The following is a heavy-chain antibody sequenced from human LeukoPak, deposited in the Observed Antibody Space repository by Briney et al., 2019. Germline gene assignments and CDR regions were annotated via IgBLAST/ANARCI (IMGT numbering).Heavy chain of an antibody. CDR1: GFTLSSYW. J-gene: IGHJ2*01. Sequence: GGSLRLSCAASGFTLSSYWMHWVRQAPGKGLVWVSRINSDGSSTSYADSVKGRFTISRDNAKNTLYLQMNSLRAEDTAVYYCARPKYYDILAGRGRNWYFDLWGRGTLVTVSS. CDR2: INSDGSST. D-gene: IGHD3-9*01. V-gene: IGHV3-74*01. CDR3: ARPKYYDILAGRGRNWYFDL.